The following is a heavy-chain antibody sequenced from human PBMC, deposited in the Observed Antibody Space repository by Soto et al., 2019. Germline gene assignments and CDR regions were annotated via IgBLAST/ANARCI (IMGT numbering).Heavy chain of an antibody. CDR2: ISAHNGNT. CDR3: ARGRYADY. Sequence: QVHLVQSGAEVKKPGASVKVSCQGSGYSFTTYGITWVRQAPGQGLEWMGWISAHNGNTNYAQKLQGRVTVTRDTSTSTAYMALRSLRYDDTAVYYCARGRYADYWGQGALVTVSS. J-gene: IGHJ4*02. D-gene: IGHD1-1*01. V-gene: IGHV1-18*01. CDR1: GYSFTTYG.